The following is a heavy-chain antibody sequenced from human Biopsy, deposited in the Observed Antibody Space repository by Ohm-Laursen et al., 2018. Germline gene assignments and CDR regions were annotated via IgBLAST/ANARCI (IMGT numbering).Heavy chain of an antibody. V-gene: IGHV1-46*01. Sequence: ASVKVSCKASGYTFVNYYMHWVRQAPGQGLEWLGVVNPVAEATMYAQKFQDRVTLTRDASTNTVYMDLTSLTSEDTAVYYCARESPLRLGVCGAIRCFKEVFGMDVWGQGTTVIVSS. J-gene: IGHJ6*02. CDR3: ARESPLRLGVCGAIRCFKEVFGMDV. D-gene: IGHD2-21*01. CDR1: GYTFVNYY. CDR2: VNPVAEAT.